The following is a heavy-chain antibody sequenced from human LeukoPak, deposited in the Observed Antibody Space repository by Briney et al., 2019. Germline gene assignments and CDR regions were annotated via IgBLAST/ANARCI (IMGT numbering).Heavy chain of an antibody. CDR3: ARDSFPYYDFWSGYPWFDP. Sequence: GGSLRLSCAASGFTFSSYWMHWVRQAPGKGLVWVPRINSDGSSTSYADSVKGRFTISRDNAKNTLYLQMNSLRAEDTAVYYCARDSFPYYDFWSGYPWFDPWGQGTLVTVSS. V-gene: IGHV3-74*01. D-gene: IGHD3-3*01. CDR1: GFTFSSYW. CDR2: INSDGSST. J-gene: IGHJ5*02.